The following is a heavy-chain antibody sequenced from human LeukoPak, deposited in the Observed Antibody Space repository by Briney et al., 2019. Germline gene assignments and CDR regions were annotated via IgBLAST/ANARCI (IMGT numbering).Heavy chain of an antibody. CDR1: GFTFGSYW. CDR2: RKQDGSEK. D-gene: IGHD5-24*01. Sequence: PGGSLRPSCAASGFTFGSYWMSWVRQAPGKGLEWVANRKQDGSEKYYVDSVKGRFTISRDNAKNSLYLQMNSLRAEDTAVYYCASWTRDGYNRLDYWGQGTLVTVSS. V-gene: IGHV3-7*01. CDR3: ASWTRDGYNRLDY. J-gene: IGHJ4*02.